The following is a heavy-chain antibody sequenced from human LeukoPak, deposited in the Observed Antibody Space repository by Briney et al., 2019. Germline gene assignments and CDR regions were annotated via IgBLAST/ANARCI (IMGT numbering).Heavy chain of an antibody. Sequence: SETLSLTCTVSGVSISSSNYYWGWIRQPPGKGLEWIGTIYYSGSTYYNPSLKSRVTISVDTSKNQFSLKLSSVTAADTAVYYCARQGSGNYLSPVNYWGQGTLVTVSS. J-gene: IGHJ4*02. CDR1: GVSISSSNYY. V-gene: IGHV4-39*01. D-gene: IGHD1-26*01. CDR3: ARQGSGNYLSPVNY. CDR2: IYYSGST.